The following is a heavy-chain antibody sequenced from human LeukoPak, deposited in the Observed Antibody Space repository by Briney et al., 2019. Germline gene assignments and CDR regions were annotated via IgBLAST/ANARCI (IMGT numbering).Heavy chain of an antibody. CDR3: ASGGMGARKYYSDPFDY. V-gene: IGHV3-53*01. D-gene: IGHD3-10*01. CDR2: IYSRGST. CDR1: GFTVSSNY. J-gene: IGHJ4*02. Sequence: PGGSLRLSCAASGFTVSSNYMSWVRQAPEKGLEWVSIIYSRGSTYYADSVKGRFTIYRDDSKNTLYLQMNSLRAEDTAVYYCASGGMGARKYYSDPFDYWGQGTLVTVSS.